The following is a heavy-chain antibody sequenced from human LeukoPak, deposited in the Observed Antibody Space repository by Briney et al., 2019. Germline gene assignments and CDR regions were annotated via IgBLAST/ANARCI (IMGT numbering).Heavy chain of an antibody. V-gene: IGHV4-34*01. D-gene: IGHD3-10*01. Sequence: PPETLSLTCVVDGGSLSDYSWRCFRQPPGKGLERIWECNHCGSTNYNPSLKSRFTISVDKSKNQFSLKVNSVTAADTAVYYCVVKPVVAGAPLGGFGELGWGQGTLVTVSS. CDR3: VVKPVVAGAPLGGFGELG. CDR1: GGSLSDYS. J-gene: IGHJ4*02. CDR2: CNHCGST.